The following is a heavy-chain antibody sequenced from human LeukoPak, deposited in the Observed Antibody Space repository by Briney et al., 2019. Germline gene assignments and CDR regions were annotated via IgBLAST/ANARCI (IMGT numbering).Heavy chain of an antibody. Sequence: GESLKISCKGSGYNFPNYWIGWVRQMPGKGLEWMGIIYPDDSDTRYSPSFQGQVTISADKSITTAYLQWSSLKASDTAIYYCARRVYSNSWYFDPWGQGTLVTVSS. CDR1: GYNFPNYW. V-gene: IGHV5-51*01. J-gene: IGHJ5*02. CDR2: IYPDDSDT. CDR3: ARRVYSNSWYFDP. D-gene: IGHD6-13*01.